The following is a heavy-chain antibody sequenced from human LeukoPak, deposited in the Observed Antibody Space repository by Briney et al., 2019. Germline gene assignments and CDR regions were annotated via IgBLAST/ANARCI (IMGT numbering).Heavy chain of an antibody. CDR2: ISGSGDTT. V-gene: IGHV3-23*01. D-gene: IGHD6-19*01. Sequence: PGGSLRLSCAASGFTFNNYGMNWVRQAPGKGLEWVSGISGSGDTTYYADSVKGRFTISRDNSKNTLYLQMNSLRADDTALYYCAKTLGSGKPYYFDYWGQGTLVTVSS. J-gene: IGHJ4*02. CDR3: AKTLGSGKPYYFDY. CDR1: GFTFNNYG.